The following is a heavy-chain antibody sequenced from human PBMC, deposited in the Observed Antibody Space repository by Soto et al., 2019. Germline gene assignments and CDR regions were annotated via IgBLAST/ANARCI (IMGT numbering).Heavy chain of an antibody. CDR3: TAGSGWLVDY. Sequence: SETLSLTCTVSGGSISNYYYSWFRQPPGKGLEWIGYIHQSGSTNYNPSLKSRVTISVDMSNNHFSLKLKSVTAADTAVYYCTAGSGWLVDYWGQGTLVTVSS. CDR2: IHQSGST. V-gene: IGHV4-59*08. D-gene: IGHD6-19*01. CDR1: GGSISNYY. J-gene: IGHJ4*02.